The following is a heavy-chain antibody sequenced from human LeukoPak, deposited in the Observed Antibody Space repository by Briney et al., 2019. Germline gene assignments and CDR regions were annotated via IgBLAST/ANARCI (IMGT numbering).Heavy chain of an antibody. CDR3: ASAMYYYDSSGHYAFDI. CDR2: IISSSSTI. CDR1: GFTFSSYS. D-gene: IGHD3-22*01. V-gene: IGHV3-48*01. Sequence: GGSLRLSCAASGFTFSSYSMNWVRQAPGKGLEWVSYIISSSSTIYYADSVKGRFTISRDNAKNSLYLQMNSLRAEDTAVYYCASAMYYYDSSGHYAFDIWGQGTMVTVSS. J-gene: IGHJ3*02.